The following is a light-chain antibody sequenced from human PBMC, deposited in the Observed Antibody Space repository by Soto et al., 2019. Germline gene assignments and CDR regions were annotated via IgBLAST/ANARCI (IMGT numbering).Light chain of an antibody. CDR1: LNITDN. V-gene: IGKV3-15*01. CDR3: QHYYNWPLT. J-gene: IGKJ2*01. Sequence: EIVMTQSPDTLSVSPGERATLSCKTSLNITDNLAWYQQKPGQAPRLLVYGASRRAAGIAARFSGSGSGTEFTIMISGLQSEDSTIYSCQHYYNWPLTFGQGTKLEI. CDR2: GAS.